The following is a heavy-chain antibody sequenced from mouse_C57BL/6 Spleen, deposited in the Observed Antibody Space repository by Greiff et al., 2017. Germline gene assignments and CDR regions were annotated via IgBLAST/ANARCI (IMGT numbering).Heavy chain of an antibody. V-gene: IGHV1-15*01. D-gene: IGHD4-1*01. CDR3: TNWDESDY. CDR2: IDPETGGT. Sequence: VQLPQSGAELVRPGASVTLSCKASGYTFTDYEMHWVKQTPVHGLEWIGAIDPETGGTAYNQKFKGKAILTADKSSSTAYMELRSLTSEDSAVYYCTNWDESDYWGQGTTLTVSS. CDR1: GYTFTDYE. J-gene: IGHJ2*01.